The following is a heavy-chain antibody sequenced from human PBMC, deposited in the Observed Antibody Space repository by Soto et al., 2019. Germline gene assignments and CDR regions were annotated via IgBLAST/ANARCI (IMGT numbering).Heavy chain of an antibody. D-gene: IGHD3-22*01. V-gene: IGHV3-74*01. Sequence: EVQLVESGGGLVQPGGSPRLSCAASGFTFTDHWMHWVRQVPGKGLVWVSRINGDGSTTTYADSVKGRFTISRNNARNILFLQLNSLRAEDTALYYCARGDSSGPDYWGQGTLVTVSS. CDR2: INGDGSTT. CDR3: ARGDSSGPDY. J-gene: IGHJ4*02. CDR1: GFTFTDHW.